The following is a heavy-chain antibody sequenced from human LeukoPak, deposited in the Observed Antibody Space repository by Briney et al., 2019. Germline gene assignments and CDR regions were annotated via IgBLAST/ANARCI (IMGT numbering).Heavy chain of an antibody. D-gene: IGHD1-26*01. CDR3: AKKVVVGATSPYSDFQD. J-gene: IGHJ1*01. CDR2: IFSGGST. CDR1: GFIVSDKY. Sequence: GGSLRLSCVASGFIVSDKYVHWVRQAPGKGLEWVSVIFSGGSTYYTDSVKGRFTISRDNAKNSLYLQMNSLRAEDTALYYCAKKVVVGATSPYSDFQDWGQGTLVTVSS. V-gene: IGHV3-53*01.